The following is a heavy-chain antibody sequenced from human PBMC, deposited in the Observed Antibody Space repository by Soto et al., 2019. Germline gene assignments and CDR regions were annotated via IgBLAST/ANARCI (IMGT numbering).Heavy chain of an antibody. V-gene: IGHV3-13*04. J-gene: IGHJ4*02. CDR3: ARGYYDSSGYYSGTLFDY. D-gene: IGHD3-22*01. CDR1: GFPFSSYD. CDR2: IGTAGDT. Sequence: GGSLRLSCAASGFPFSSYDMHWVRQATGKGLEWVSAIGTAGDTYYPGSVKGRFTISRENAKNSLYLQMNSLRAGDTAVYYCARGYYDSSGYYSGTLFDYWGQGTLVTVSS.